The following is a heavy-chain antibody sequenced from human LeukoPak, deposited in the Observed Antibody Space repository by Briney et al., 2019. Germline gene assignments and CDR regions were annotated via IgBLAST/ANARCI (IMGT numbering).Heavy chain of an antibody. V-gene: IGHV4-61*02. D-gene: IGHD2-21*01. CDR2: IYTSGST. CDR3: ARQDRGLWAP. J-gene: IGHJ5*02. CDR1: GGSISSGSYY. Sequence: PSETLSLTCTVSGGSISSGSYYWSWIRQPAGKGLEWIGRIYTSGSTYYNPSLKSRVTISVDTSKNQFSLKLSSVTAADTAVYYCARQDRGLWAPWGQGTLVTVSS.